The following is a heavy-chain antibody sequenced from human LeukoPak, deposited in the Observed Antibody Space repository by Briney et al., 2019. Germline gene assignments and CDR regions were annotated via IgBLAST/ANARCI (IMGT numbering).Heavy chain of an antibody. V-gene: IGHV3-48*03. Sequence: GGSLRLSCAASGFTFSSYEVNWVRQGPGKGLEWLSYISRSGSNIYYADSVKGRFTISRDNAKNSLYLQMNSLRAEDTAVYYCARIMTTATTSDYWGQGTLVTVSS. J-gene: IGHJ4*02. CDR2: ISRSGSNI. CDR3: ARIMTTATTSDY. D-gene: IGHD4-17*01. CDR1: GFTFSSYE.